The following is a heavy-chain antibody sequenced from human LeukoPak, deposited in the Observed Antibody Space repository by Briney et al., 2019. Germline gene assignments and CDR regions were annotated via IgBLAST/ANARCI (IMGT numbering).Heavy chain of an antibody. CDR2: INPNSGGT. Sequence: ASVKVSCKASGYTFTGYYMHWVRQAPGQGLELMGRINPNSGGTNYAQKFQGRVTTTRDTSISTAYMELSRLRSDDTAVYYCARDRAGSSGWYGEALGYWGQGTLVTVSS. D-gene: IGHD6-19*01. CDR3: ARDRAGSSGWYGEALGY. CDR1: GYTFTGYY. V-gene: IGHV1-2*06. J-gene: IGHJ4*02.